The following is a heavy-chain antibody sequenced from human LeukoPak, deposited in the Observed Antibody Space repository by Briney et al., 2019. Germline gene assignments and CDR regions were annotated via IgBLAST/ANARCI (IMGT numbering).Heavy chain of an antibody. CDR3: AGKPYGSGTYYNNWFDP. CDR2: ISNDGGNR. J-gene: IGHJ5*02. D-gene: IGHD3-10*01. V-gene: IGHV3-30*03. Sequence: GGSLRLSCAGSGFTLNTYGMHWVRQPPGKGLEWVAVISNDGGNRFYADSVKGRFTISRDNSENTVYLQMDSLRPEDTAVYYCAGKPYGSGTYYNNWFDPWGQGTLVTVSS. CDR1: GFTLNTYG.